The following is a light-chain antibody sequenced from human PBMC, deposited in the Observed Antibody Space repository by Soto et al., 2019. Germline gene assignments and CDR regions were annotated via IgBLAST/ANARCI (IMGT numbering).Light chain of an antibody. CDR2: KIS. V-gene: IGKV2-24*01. CDR3: MQTTQFPYT. CDR1: QRALHSDGNTY. Sequence: EIVMTQTPLPSPVALGQPASISGKSSQRALHSDGNTYLCWLQQRPSQPPRLLIYKISNRFSGVPDRFSGSGAGTDFTLKISRVEVEDVGVYYCMQTTQFPYTFGQGTKVDI. J-gene: IGKJ2*01.